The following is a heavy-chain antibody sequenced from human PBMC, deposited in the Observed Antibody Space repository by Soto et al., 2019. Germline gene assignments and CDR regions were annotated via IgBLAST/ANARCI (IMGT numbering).Heavy chain of an antibody. D-gene: IGHD1-26*01. Sequence: QITLKESGPTLVKPTQTLTLTCTFSGFSLSTSRVGVGWIRQPPGKALEWLAVIYWDDAKTYRPSLKSRLTITKDTSKNQVALTMTNMDPADTATYYCAHAYGGRSLYWGQGTLVTVSS. CDR1: GFSLSTSRVG. V-gene: IGHV2-5*02. J-gene: IGHJ4*02. CDR2: IYWDDAK. CDR3: AHAYGGRSLY.